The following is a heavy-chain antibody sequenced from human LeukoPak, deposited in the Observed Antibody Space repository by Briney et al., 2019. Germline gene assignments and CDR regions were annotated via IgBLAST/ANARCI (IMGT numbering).Heavy chain of an antibody. J-gene: IGHJ4*02. V-gene: IGHV1-46*01. CDR2: INPSGGST. D-gene: IGHD3-22*01. CDR3: ARASNRYDSSGPHFDY. Sequence: ASVKVSCKASGYTLTSYYMHWVRQAPGQGLEWMGIINPSGGSTSYAQKFQGRVTMTRDTSTSTVYMELSSLRSEDTAVYYCARASNRYDSSGPHFDYWGQGTLVTVSS. CDR1: GYTLTSYY.